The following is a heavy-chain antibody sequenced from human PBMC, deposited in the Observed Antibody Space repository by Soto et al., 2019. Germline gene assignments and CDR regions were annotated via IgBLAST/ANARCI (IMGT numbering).Heavy chain of an antibody. CDR1: GYTFTSYD. CDR3: ARAQIWRRNWFDP. J-gene: IGHJ5*02. CDR2: MNPNSGNT. D-gene: IGHD3-3*01. V-gene: IGHV1-8*01. Sequence: GASVKVSCKASGYTFTSYDINWVRQATGQGLEWMGWMNPNSGNTGYAQKFQGRVTMTRNTSISTAYMELSSLRSEDTAVYYCARAQIWRRNWFDPWGQGTLVTVSS.